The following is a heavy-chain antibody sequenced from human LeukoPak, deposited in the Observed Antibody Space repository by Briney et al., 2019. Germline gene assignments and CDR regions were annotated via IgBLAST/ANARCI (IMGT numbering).Heavy chain of an antibody. CDR3: ARDADCSGENCYEYFRH. CDR2: INPYSGGT. J-gene: IGHJ1*01. CDR1: GYTFTGYY. V-gene: IGHV1-2*02. D-gene: IGHD2-15*01. Sequence: ASVKVSCKASGYTFTGYYMHWVRQAPGQGLEWMGWINPYSGGTNYAQKFQGRVTMTGDTSINTAYMELRSLRSDDTAVYYCARDADCSGENCYEYFRHWGQGTLVTVSP.